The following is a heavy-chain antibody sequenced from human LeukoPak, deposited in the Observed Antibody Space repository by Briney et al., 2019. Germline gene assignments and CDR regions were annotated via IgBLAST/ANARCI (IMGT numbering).Heavy chain of an antibody. CDR2: ISYDGSNK. D-gene: IGHD3-22*01. CDR1: GFTFSSYA. J-gene: IGHJ4*02. CDR3: ARPVGYYSYFDY. Sequence: GRSLRLSCAASGFTFSSYAMHWVRQAPGKGLEWVAVISYDGSNKYYADSVKGRLNTLYLQMNSLRAEDTAVYYRARPVGYYSYFDYWGQGTLVTVSS. V-gene: IGHV3-30-3*01.